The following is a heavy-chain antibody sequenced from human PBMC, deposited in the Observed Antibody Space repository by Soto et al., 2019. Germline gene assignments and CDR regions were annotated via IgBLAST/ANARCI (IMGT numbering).Heavy chain of an antibody. V-gene: IGHV3-11*01. CDR2: ISNSGSTI. CDR1: GFTFSDFY. J-gene: IGHJ4*02. CDR3: ARSFWSGYYPPPHYFDY. D-gene: IGHD3-3*01. Sequence: QVQLVESGGGLVKPGGSLRLSCAASGFTFSDFYMSWIRQAPGKGLEWVSYISNSGSTIYYPDSVKGRFTISRDNAKNSLYLKMNSLRAEDTAVYYCARSFWSGYYPPPHYFDYWGQGTLVTVSS.